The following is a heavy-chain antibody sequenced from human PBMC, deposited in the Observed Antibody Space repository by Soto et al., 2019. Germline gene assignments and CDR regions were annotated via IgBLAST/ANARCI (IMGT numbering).Heavy chain of an antibody. CDR1: DYTFTDYG. CDR2: VNTYKGNT. Sequence: QVQLVQSGAEVKQPGASVKVSCKASDYTFTDYGFTWVRQAPGQGLEWMGWVNTYKGNTNYAQNFQGRVTMTTDTSTNTAYMELRGLRSDATALYYCARERGNYKYFDYWGQGTLVAVSS. J-gene: IGHJ4*02. D-gene: IGHD3-16*01. V-gene: IGHV1-18*01. CDR3: ARERGNYKYFDY.